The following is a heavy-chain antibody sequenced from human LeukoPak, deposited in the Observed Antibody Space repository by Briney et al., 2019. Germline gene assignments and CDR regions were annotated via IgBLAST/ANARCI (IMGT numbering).Heavy chain of an antibody. CDR3: ARDGLYYYDSSGYGFDY. Sequence: GGSLRLSCAASGFTFSSYSMSWVRQAPGKGLEWVSYISSSSSTIYYADSVKGRFTISRDNAKNSLYLQMNSLRDEDTAVYYCARDGLYYYDSSGYGFDYWGQGTLVTVSS. D-gene: IGHD3-22*01. V-gene: IGHV3-48*02. CDR1: GFTFSSYS. CDR2: ISSSSSTI. J-gene: IGHJ4*02.